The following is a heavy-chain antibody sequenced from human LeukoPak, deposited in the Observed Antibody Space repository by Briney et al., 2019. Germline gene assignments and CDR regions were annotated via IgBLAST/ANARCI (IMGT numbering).Heavy chain of an antibody. J-gene: IGHJ4*02. V-gene: IGHV1-3*01. Sequence: ASVKVSCKASGYIFATYTIHWVRQAPGQRLEWMGWINAGNGNIKYSQKFQGRVTITRDTSASTAYMELRSLRSDDTAFYYCAREPGLARSTFFDYWGQGTLVTVST. D-gene: IGHD3-16*01. CDR1: GYIFATYT. CDR3: AREPGLARSTFFDY. CDR2: INAGNGNI.